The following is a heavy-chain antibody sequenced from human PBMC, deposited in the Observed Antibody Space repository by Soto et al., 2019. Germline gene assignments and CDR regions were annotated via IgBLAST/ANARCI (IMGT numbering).Heavy chain of an antibody. CDR1: GFAFSDAW. CDR3: ATFRSYSDC. V-gene: IGHV3-15*01. Sequence: EMQLVESGGGLVKPGGSLRLSCAASGFAFSDAWMTWVRQAPGKGLEWVGRIKSQGEGGTTEYAAPVKGRFTISRDDSESTLYLQMNSLKPEDTGVYYCATFRSYSDCWGQGSLVTVSS. J-gene: IGHJ4*02. CDR2: IKSQGEGGTT.